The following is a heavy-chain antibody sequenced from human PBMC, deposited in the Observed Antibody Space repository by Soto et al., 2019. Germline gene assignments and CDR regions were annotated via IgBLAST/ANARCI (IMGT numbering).Heavy chain of an antibody. CDR3: AKDQASGQGSFDS. Sequence: GGSLRLSXAASGFTFNIYGMHWVRQAPDKGLEWVALISYDGSNQYYADSVKGRFTISRDNSKNTLFLQMNSLRADDTAVYYCAKDQASGQGSFDSWGQGTLVTV. CDR2: ISYDGSNQ. CDR1: GFTFNIYG. J-gene: IGHJ4*02. V-gene: IGHV3-30*18.